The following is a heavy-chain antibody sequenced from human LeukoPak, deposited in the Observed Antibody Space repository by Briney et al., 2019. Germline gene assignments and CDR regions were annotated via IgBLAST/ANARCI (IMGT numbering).Heavy chain of an antibody. Sequence: GRSLRLSCAASGFTFSNYPMRWVRQAPGKGLEWVAVVSRDGISKYYPDSVRGRFTISRDNSKNTLYLEVNSLRSEDTAVFYCAREIPNAFDIWGQGTMVTVSS. CDR3: AREIPNAFDI. J-gene: IGHJ3*02. CDR2: VSRDGISK. V-gene: IGHV3-30-3*01. CDR1: GFTFSNYP.